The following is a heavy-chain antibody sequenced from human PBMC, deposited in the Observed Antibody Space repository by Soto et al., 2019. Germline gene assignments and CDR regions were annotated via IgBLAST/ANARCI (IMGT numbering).Heavy chain of an antibody. CDR2: IYHSGST. J-gene: IGHJ4*02. CDR1: GGSISSGGYS. CDR3: DRGMTTVTTFDY. Sequence: QLQLQESGSGLVKPSQTLSLTCAVSGGSISSGGYSWSWIRQPPGKGLECIGYIYHSGSTYYNPSLNIQFTTSVDRAKNQSSPQLTSVTAADTAVQYCDRGMTTVTTFDYWVQRTPIT. D-gene: IGHD4-17*01. V-gene: IGHV4-30-2*01.